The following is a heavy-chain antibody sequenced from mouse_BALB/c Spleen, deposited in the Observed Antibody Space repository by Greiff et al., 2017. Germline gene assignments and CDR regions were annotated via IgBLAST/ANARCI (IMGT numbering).Heavy chain of an antibody. J-gene: IGHJ2*01. CDR1: GYSITSGYY. V-gene: IGHV3-6*02. CDR3: ARAFYY. Sequence: EVQVVESGPGLVKPSQSLSLTCSVTGYSITSGYYWNWIRQFPGNKLEWMGYISYDGSNNYNPSLKNRISITRDTSKNQFFLKLNSVTTEDTATYYCARAFYYWGQGTTLTVSS. CDR2: ISYDGSN.